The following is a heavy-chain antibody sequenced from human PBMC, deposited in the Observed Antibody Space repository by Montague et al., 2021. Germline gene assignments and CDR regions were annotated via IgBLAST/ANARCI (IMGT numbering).Heavy chain of an antibody. CDR2: IYYNGTT. CDR3: ARSLYCRGSSCYSGFDP. Sequence: SETLSLTCTVSGGSISSASYYWGWIRQPPGKGLEFIGVIYYNGTTYYNPSLKSRVTVSMDTSKNQFSLKLSSVTAADTAVYYCARSLYCRGSSCYSGFDPWGQGTLVTASS. V-gene: IGHV4-39*01. D-gene: IGHD2-15*01. J-gene: IGHJ5*02. CDR1: GGSISSASYY.